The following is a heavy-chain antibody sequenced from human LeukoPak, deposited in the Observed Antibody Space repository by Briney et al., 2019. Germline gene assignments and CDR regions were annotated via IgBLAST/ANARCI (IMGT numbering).Heavy chain of an antibody. J-gene: IGHJ6*02. CDR1: GGSFSGYY. CDR3: ARGINDFWSGSWGHYYYHGMDV. D-gene: IGHD3-3*01. Sequence: PSETLSLTCAVYGGSFSGYYWSWIRQPPGKGLEWIGEINHSGSTNYNPSLKSRVTISVDTSKNQFSLKLSSVTAADTAVYYCARGINDFWSGSWGHYYYHGMDVWGQGTTVTVSS. V-gene: IGHV4-34*01. CDR2: INHSGST.